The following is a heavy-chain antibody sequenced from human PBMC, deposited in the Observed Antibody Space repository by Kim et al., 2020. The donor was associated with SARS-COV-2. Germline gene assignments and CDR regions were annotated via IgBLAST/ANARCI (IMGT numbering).Heavy chain of an antibody. D-gene: IGHD6-19*01. CDR3: AKDMEGRGGSSGWYSGWFDP. J-gene: IGHJ5*02. V-gene: IGHV3-43*01. Sequence: RFTISRDNSKNSLYLQMNSLRTEDTALYYCAKDMEGRGGSSGWYSGWFDPWGQGTLVTVSS.